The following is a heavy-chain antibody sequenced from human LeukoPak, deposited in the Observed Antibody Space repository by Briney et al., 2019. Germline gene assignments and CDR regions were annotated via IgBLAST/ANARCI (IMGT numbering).Heavy chain of an antibody. D-gene: IGHD6-19*01. J-gene: IGHJ4*02. V-gene: IGHV3-30-3*01. Sequence: GGSLRLSCAASGFIFSSSAMNWVRQAPGKGLEWVAVISYDGSNKYYADSVKGRFTISRDNSKNTLYLQMNSLRAEDAAVYYCARDTGYSSGWYTDYWGQGTLVTVSS. CDR2: ISYDGSNK. CDR1: GFIFSSSA. CDR3: ARDTGYSSGWYTDY.